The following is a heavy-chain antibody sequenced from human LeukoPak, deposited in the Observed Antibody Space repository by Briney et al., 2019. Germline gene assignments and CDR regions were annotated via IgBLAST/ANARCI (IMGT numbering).Heavy chain of an antibody. V-gene: IGHV5-51*01. CDR1: GYSFTSYW. CDR2: IYPGDSDT. Sequence: GESLKISCKGSGYSFTSYWIGWVRQMPGKGLEWMEIIYPGDSDTRYSPSFHGQVTISAHKSISTAYLQWSSLKASDTAMYYCARLDYGSGSRPVYFDYWGQGTLVTVSS. CDR3: ARLDYGSGSRPVYFDY. J-gene: IGHJ4*02. D-gene: IGHD3-10*01.